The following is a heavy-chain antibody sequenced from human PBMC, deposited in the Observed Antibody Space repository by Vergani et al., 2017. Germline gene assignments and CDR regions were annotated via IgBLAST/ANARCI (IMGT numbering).Heavy chain of an antibody. Sequence: QVQLVQSGAEVKKPGSSVKVSCKASGGTFSSYAISWVQQAPGQGLEWMGRIIPILGIANYAQKFQGRVTITADKSTSTAYMELSSLRSEDTAVYYCARDRVVVTASSYYYYGMDVWGQGTTVTVSS. CDR1: GGTFSSYA. V-gene: IGHV1-69*04. CDR3: ARDRVVVTASSYYYYGMDV. J-gene: IGHJ6*02. CDR2: IIPILGIA. D-gene: IGHD2-21*02.